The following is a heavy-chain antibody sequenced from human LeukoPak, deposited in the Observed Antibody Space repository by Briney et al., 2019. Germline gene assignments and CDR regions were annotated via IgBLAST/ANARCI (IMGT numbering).Heavy chain of an antibody. CDR2: INHSGST. Sequence: SQTLSLTCAVYGGSFSGYYWSCIRQPPGKGLEWIGEINHSGSTNYNPSLKSRVTISVDTSKNQFSLKLSSVTAADTAVYYCARVHLGSSSYWGQGTLVTVSS. CDR1: GGSFSGYY. D-gene: IGHD6-13*01. V-gene: IGHV4-34*01. CDR3: ARVHLGSSSY. J-gene: IGHJ4*02.